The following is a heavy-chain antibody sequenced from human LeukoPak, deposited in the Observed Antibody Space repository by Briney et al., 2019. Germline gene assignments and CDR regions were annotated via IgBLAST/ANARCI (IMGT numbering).Heavy chain of an antibody. Sequence: KPSETLSLTCNVSGDSITSGAFYWAWIRQSPGKGLEWIGNVYYSGSTQYNPSLRGRVSISMDKTKNQFSLNLNSVGVTDTAIYYCARRDYAAWFDPWGQGTLVTVSS. V-gene: IGHV4-39*01. D-gene: IGHD4/OR15-4a*01. CDR2: VYYSGST. CDR1: GDSITSGAFY. CDR3: ARRDYAAWFDP. J-gene: IGHJ5*02.